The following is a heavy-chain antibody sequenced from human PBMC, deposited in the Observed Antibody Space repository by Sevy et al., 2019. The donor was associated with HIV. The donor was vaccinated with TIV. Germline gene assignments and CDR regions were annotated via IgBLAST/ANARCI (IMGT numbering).Heavy chain of an antibody. J-gene: IGHJ4*02. Sequence: GGSLRLSCATSGFTFSSYGMHWVRQAPGKGLEWVAFIRHDETIQYYGDSVRGRFTVSRDNPKGTVYLQMDTLRVEDTALYYCAKGHNPQWELPAFDYWGRGTLVTVSS. CDR3: AKGHNPQWELPAFDY. CDR2: IRHDETIQ. V-gene: IGHV3-30*02. CDR1: GFTFSSYG. D-gene: IGHD1-26*01.